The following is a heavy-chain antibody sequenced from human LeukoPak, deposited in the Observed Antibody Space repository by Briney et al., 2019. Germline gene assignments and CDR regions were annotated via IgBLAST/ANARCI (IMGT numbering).Heavy chain of an antibody. CDR1: GGSISSGGSY. Sequence: SETLSLTCTVSGGSISSGGSYWSWIRQHPGKGLEWIGHIYYTGSTYYNPSLKSRVTISVDTSKNQFSLKLSSVAAADTAVYYCARDPTAAGKGAWFDPWGQGTLVTVSS. D-gene: IGHD6-13*01. V-gene: IGHV4-31*03. CDR3: ARDPTAAGKGAWFDP. CDR2: IYYTGST. J-gene: IGHJ5*02.